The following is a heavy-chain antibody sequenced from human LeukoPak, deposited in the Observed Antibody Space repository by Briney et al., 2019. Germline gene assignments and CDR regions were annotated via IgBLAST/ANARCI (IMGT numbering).Heavy chain of an antibody. CDR3: ARVPTVTFFDY. D-gene: IGHD4-17*01. Sequence: SETLSLTCTVSGASISGYYWSWIRQPPGKGLEWIGYIYYSGSTNYNPSLKSRVTISVDTSKNQFSLKLSSVTAADTAVYYCARVPTVTFFDYWGQGTLVTVTS. J-gene: IGHJ4*02. CDR1: GASISGYY. V-gene: IGHV4-59*12. CDR2: IYYSGST.